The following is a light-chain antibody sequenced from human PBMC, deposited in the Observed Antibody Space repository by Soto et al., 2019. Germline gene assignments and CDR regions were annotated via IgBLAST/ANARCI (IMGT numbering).Light chain of an antibody. J-gene: IGLJ3*02. Sequence: QSVLTQPPSASGTPGQRVTISCSGSSSNIGSSDVYWYQQLPGTAPKLLIYNNNQRPSGVPDRFSVSTSGTSASLAISGLRSEDEADYYCAAWDDSLNNLVFGGGTKLTVL. CDR3: AAWDDSLNNLV. V-gene: IGLV1-47*02. CDR2: NNN. CDR1: SSNIGSSD.